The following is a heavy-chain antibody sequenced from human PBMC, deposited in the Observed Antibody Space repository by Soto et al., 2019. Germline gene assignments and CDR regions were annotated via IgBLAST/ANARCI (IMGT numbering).Heavy chain of an antibody. CDR2: ISGSGGSR. J-gene: IGHJ6*04. CDR3: AKDDDFWSGFPDPPGTMDV. Sequence: GGSLRLSCAASGFTFSSYAMSWVRQAPGKGLEWVSAISGSGGSRYYADSVKGRFTISRDNSKNTLYRQMNSLRAEDTAVYYCAKDDDFWSGFPDPPGTMDVWGKGTTVTVSS. V-gene: IGHV3-23*01. CDR1: GFTFSSYA. D-gene: IGHD3-3*01.